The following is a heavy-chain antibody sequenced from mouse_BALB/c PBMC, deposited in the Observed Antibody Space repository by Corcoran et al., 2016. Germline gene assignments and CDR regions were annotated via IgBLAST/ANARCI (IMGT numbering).Heavy chain of an antibody. D-gene: IGHD1-1*01. CDR2: INPYHDGT. CDR1: GYTFTSYA. Sequence: EVQLQQSGPELVKPAASVKVSCNASGYTFTSYAMPWVRQKPGQRLEWIGYINPYHDGTKYNEKFKGKATLTSDKSSSTAYMELSSLTSEDSARYYCAREGVNYGRRYRYAMDYCGQGTSVSVS. J-gene: IGHJ4*01. CDR3: AREGVNYGRRYRYAMDY. V-gene: IGHV1S136*01.